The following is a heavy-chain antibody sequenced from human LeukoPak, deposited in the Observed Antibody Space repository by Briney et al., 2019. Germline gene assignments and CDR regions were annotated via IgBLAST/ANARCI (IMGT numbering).Heavy chain of an antibody. CDR2: INHSGST. CDR1: GGSFSGYY. J-gene: IGHJ4*02. D-gene: IGHD3-16*02. V-gene: IGHV4-34*01. CDR3: ARGDVWGSYRYYRPIFDY. Sequence: PSETLSLTCAVYGGSFSGYYWSWIRQPPGKGLEWIGEINHSGSTNYNPSLKSRGTISVDTSKNQFSLKLSSVTAADTAVYYCARGDVWGSYRYYRPIFDYWGQGTLVTVSS.